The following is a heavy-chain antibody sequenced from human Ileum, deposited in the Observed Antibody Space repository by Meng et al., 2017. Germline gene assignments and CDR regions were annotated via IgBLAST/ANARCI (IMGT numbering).Heavy chain of an antibody. D-gene: IGHD6-6*01. Sequence: RLVEFGGALVQPGGSLRLSCAAPGFTFNNYGMSAVRQAPGKGLEWVSAIGGSDGRTFYADSVKGRFIISTDNSKKTLYLQMDSLRAEDTAVYYCAKGQLFASYYDYWGQGTLVTVSS. CDR2: IGGSDGRT. J-gene: IGHJ4*02. V-gene: IGHV3-23*04. CDR3: AKGQLFASYYDY. CDR1: GFTFNNYG.